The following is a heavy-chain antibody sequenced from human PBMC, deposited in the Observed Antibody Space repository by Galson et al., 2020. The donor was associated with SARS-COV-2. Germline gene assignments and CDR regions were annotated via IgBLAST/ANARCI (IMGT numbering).Heavy chain of an antibody. V-gene: IGHV3-30*04. CDR3: AKGRFVEAVSDPLDS. J-gene: IGHJ4*02. CDR1: GFIFYGYS. D-gene: IGHD3-3*01. CDR2: ISSDAIKT. Sequence: GVSLKISCVASGFIFYGYSLHWVRQAPGTGLEWVAVISSDAIKTYYAESVQGRFTISRDVSKSTLYLQMDSLRPEDTAMYYCAKGRFVEAVSDPLDSWGQGTLVTVSS.